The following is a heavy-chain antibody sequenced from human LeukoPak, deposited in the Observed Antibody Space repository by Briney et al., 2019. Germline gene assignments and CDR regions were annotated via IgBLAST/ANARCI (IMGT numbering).Heavy chain of an antibody. CDR1: GYTFTIYG. V-gene: IGHV1-2*06. D-gene: IGHD6-19*01. CDR3: AREDNLGSGSSPNDY. CDR2: INPNSGGT. Sequence: GASVKVSCKASGYTFTIYGISWVRQAPGQGLEWMGRINPNSGGTNYAQKFQGRVTMTRDTSISTAYMELSRLRSDDTAVYYCAREDNLGSGSSPNDYWGQGTLVTVSS. J-gene: IGHJ4*02.